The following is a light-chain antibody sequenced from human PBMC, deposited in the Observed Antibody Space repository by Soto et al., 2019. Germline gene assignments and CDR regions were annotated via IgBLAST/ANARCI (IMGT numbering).Light chain of an antibody. CDR3: QQSYSPLWT. CDR2: AAS. J-gene: IGKJ1*01. V-gene: IGKV1-39*01. Sequence: DIQMTQSPSSLSASVEDRVIITCRASQSISNHLNWYQQKPGKAPKLLIFAASSLQSGVPSRFSGSRSGPDFTLTISSLQPEDFATYYCQQSYSPLWTFGQGTKVDIK. CDR1: QSISNH.